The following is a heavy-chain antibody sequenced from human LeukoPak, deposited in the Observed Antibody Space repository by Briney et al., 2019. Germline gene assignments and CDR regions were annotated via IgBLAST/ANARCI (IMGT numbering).Heavy chain of an antibody. D-gene: IGHD6-19*01. J-gene: IGHJ5*02. V-gene: IGHV3-33*01. CDR3: ARWMDPGAQWQVS. Sequence: GGSLRLSCAASGFTFSSFGMHWVRQAPGKGLEWVAVIWYDGSKKYYAESVKGRFTISRDNSKNTLYLQMDSLRAEDTAMYYYARWMDPGAQWQVSWGQGTLVTVSS. CDR2: IWYDGSKK. CDR1: GFTFSSFG.